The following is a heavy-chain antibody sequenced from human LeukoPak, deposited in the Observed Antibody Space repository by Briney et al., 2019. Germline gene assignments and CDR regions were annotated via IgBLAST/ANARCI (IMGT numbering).Heavy chain of an antibody. CDR3: ATYTEDYSGPAFAP. CDR2: INHSGST. D-gene: IGHD3-16*01. Sequence: GSLRLSCAASGFTFSSYAMSWVRQAPGKRLEWIGEINHSGSTNYNPSLKSRVTISVDTSKNQFSLKLSSVTAADTAVYYCATYTEDYSGPAFAPWGQGTLVIVSS. V-gene: IGHV4-34*08. J-gene: IGHJ5*02. CDR1: GFTFSSYA.